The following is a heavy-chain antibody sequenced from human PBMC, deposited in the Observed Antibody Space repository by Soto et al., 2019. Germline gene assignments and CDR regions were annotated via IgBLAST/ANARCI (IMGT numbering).Heavy chain of an antibody. CDR2: IWYDGTKK. V-gene: IGHV3-33*01. Sequence: SLRLSCAASGFTFSSYGMHWVRQAPGKGLEWVAVIWYDGTKKYYADSVKGRFTISRDNSKNTLYLQMNSLRAEDTAVYYCARVYYHVLTGFSQSEIDYWGQGTLVTVSS. J-gene: IGHJ4*02. CDR3: ARVYYHVLTGFSQSEIDY. D-gene: IGHD3-9*01. CDR1: GFTFSSYG.